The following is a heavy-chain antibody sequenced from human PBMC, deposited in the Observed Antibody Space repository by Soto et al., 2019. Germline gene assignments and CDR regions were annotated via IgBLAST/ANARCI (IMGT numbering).Heavy chain of an antibody. V-gene: IGHV5-51*01. CDR2: IYPGDSET. CDR1: GYTFSNFW. Sequence: GESLKISCQCSGYTFSNFWIAWVRQLPGKGLEYMGIIYPGDSETRYSPSFQGHVTISADKSISTAYLQWSSLKASDTAMYYCTTGGVIIGSYGAFDVWGQGTMVTVSS. J-gene: IGHJ3*01. D-gene: IGHD3-16*02. CDR3: TTGGVIIGSYGAFDV.